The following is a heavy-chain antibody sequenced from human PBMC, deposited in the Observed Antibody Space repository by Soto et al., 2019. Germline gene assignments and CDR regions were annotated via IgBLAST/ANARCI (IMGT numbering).Heavy chain of an antibody. Sequence: QVQLVEAGGGLVKPGGSLRLSCAASGFTFNDYYLHWFRQAPGKGLQWVSYISHGGSSIKYAESMQGRFTISRDNANNSLFPQMYILRAEDTAVYYCARDLVAISARAYFDLWGQGALVTVAS. CDR1: GFTFNDYY. J-gene: IGHJ4*02. CDR3: ARDLVAISARAYFDL. CDR2: ISHGGSSI. D-gene: IGHD5-12*01. V-gene: IGHV3-11*01.